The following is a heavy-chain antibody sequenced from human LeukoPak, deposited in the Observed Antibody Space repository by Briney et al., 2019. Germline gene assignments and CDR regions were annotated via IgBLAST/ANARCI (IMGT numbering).Heavy chain of an antibody. CDR2: INPNSGAT. CDR3: ARTPPRGLIDY. CDR1: GYTFTGYY. D-gene: IGHD3-16*01. Sequence: GASVKVSCKASGYTFTGYYMHWVRQAPGQGLEWMGWINPNSGATKYAQKFQGRVTMTRDTSISTGYMELSSLTSEDTAVYYCARTPPRGLIDYWGQGTLVTVSS. J-gene: IGHJ4*02. V-gene: IGHV1-2*02.